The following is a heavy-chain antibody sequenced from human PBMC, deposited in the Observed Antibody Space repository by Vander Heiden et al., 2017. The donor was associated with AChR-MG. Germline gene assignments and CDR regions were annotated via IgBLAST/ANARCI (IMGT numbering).Heavy chain of an antibody. D-gene: IGHD3-16*01. Sequence: EVQLVESGGGSIQPGGSLRLSCEASGFTFSSSWMHWVRQVPGKGLVWVSRINVDGRSTTYADSVQGRFIISRDNAKNTLFLQMTSLRAEDTAVYFCVRGGGLREPVMLGDWGRGTLVTVSS. CDR1: GFTFSSSW. CDR3: VRGGGLREPVMLGD. J-gene: IGHJ4*02. CDR2: INVDGRST. V-gene: IGHV3-74*01.